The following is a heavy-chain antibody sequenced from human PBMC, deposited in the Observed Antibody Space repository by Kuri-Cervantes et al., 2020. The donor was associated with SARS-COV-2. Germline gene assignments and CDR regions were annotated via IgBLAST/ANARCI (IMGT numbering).Heavy chain of an antibody. CDR3: ARERYGDYVSPYQYYGMDV. CDR1: GLTVRSNY. Sequence: GESLKISCAASGLTVRSNYMSWVRQAPGKGLEWVSVIYSGGSTYYADSVKGRFTISRDSSKNMLYLQMNSPRAEDTAVYYCARERYGDYVSPYQYYGMDVWGQGTTVTVSS. V-gene: IGHV3-53*01. D-gene: IGHD4-17*01. J-gene: IGHJ6*02. CDR2: IYSGGST.